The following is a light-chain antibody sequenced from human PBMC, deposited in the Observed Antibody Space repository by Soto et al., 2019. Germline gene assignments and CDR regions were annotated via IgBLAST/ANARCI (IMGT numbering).Light chain of an antibody. V-gene: IGKV3-20*01. CDR1: QSVNSDF. CDR3: LQFGSSPRT. J-gene: IGKJ2*01. CDR2: GAS. Sequence: EIVLTQSPGTLSLSPGERATLSCRASQSVNSDFLAWCQQKPGQALRLLIYGASSRATGIPDRFSGSGSGTDFTLTISRLEPEDFAVYYCLQFGSSPRTFGQGTKLEI.